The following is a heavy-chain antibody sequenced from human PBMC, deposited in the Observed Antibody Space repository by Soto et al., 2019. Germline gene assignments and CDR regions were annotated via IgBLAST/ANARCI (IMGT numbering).Heavy chain of an antibody. CDR2: ISRSSTGI. Sequence: EVQLVESGGGLVQPGGSLRLSCAASGFTFSLYSMSWVRQAPGKGLELVSYISRSSTGIHYADSVKGRFTISRDDATNSTHLQMNSLRDGATAVYYCAWAVTWRLDVWGQGTRVSISS. D-gene: IGHD3-10*01. CDR3: AWAVTWRLDV. V-gene: IGHV3-48*02. CDR1: GFTFSLYS. J-gene: IGHJ6*02.